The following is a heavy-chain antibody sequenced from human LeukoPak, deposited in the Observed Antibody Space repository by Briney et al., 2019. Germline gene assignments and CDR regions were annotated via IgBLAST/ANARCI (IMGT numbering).Heavy chain of an antibody. D-gene: IGHD3-10*01. CDR3: ARAITMVRGTLSGY. CDR2: INPNSGGT. Sequence: ASVKVSCKTSGYTFTSYSMNWVRQAPGQGLEWMGWINPNSGGTNYAQKFQGRVTMTRDTSISTAYMELSRLRSDDTAVYYCARAITMVRGTLSGYWGQGTLVTVSS. V-gene: IGHV1-2*02. CDR1: GYTFTSYS. J-gene: IGHJ4*02.